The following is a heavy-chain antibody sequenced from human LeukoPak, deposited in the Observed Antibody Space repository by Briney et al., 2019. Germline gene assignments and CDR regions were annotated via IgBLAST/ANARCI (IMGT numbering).Heavy chain of an antibody. CDR1: GFTVSTNY. J-gene: IGHJ4*02. D-gene: IGHD6-19*01. CDR2: IYSGGNT. Sequence: GWSLTLSRPPSGFTVSTNYMSWVRPAPGKGVDWFSVIYSGGNTYHADSVEGRFTISRDNSDITLYLQMNSLRPEDTAIYYCARRHSSGSNWGQGTLVTVSS. V-gene: IGHV3-66*02. CDR3: ARRHSSGSN.